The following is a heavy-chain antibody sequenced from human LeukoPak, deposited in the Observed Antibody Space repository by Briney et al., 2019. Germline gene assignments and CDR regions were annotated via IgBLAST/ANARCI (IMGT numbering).Heavy chain of an antibody. D-gene: IGHD1-26*01. J-gene: IGHJ6*02. Sequence: GGSLRLSCAASGFTFSSYWMSWVRQAPGKGLEWVANIKQDGSEKYYVDSVKGLFTISRDNAKNSLYLQMNSLRAEDTAVYYCARYSGSYEVNYYYYYGMDVWGQGTTVTVSS. CDR3: ARYSGSYEVNYYYYYGMDV. CDR1: GFTFSSYW. CDR2: IKQDGSEK. V-gene: IGHV3-7*03.